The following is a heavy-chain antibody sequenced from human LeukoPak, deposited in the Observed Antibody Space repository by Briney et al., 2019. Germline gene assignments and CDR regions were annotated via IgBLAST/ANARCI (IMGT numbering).Heavy chain of an antibody. V-gene: IGHV4-34*01. CDR3: AGGGSSSW. Sequence: SETLSLTCAVYGGSFSGYYWSWIRQPPGKGLEWIGEINHSGSTNYNPSLKSRVTISVDTSKNQFSLKLSSVTAADTAVYYCAGGGSSSWWSQGTLVTVSS. CDR1: GGSFSGYY. D-gene: IGHD6-13*01. J-gene: IGHJ4*02. CDR2: INHSGST.